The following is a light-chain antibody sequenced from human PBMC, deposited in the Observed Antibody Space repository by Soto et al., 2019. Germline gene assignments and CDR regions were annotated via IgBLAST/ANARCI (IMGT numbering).Light chain of an antibody. CDR3: SSYTTRRNYVI. V-gene: IGLV2-14*01. CDR2: EVS. J-gene: IGLJ2*01. Sequence: QSALTQPASVSGSPGQSITISCTGTSSDVGGYKYVSWYQQHPGKAPKFMIYEVSNRPSGVSNRFSGSKSGNTASLTISGLQAEDEADYYCSSYTTRRNYVIFGGGTKVTVL. CDR1: SSDVGGYKY.